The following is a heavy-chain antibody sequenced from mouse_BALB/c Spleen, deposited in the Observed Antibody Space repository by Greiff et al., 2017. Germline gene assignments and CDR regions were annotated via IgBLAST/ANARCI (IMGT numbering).Heavy chain of an antibody. CDR3: ARSITTVVAPWFAY. J-gene: IGHJ3*01. CDR2: INPSNGRT. V-gene: IGHV1S81*02. D-gene: IGHD1-1*01. Sequence: QVQLQQPGAELVKPGASVKLSCKASGYTFTSYWMHWVKQRPGQGLEWIGEINPSNGRTNYNEKFKSKATLTVDKSSSTAYMQLSSLTSEDSAVYYCARSITTVVAPWFAYWGQGTLVTVSA. CDR1: GYTFTSYW.